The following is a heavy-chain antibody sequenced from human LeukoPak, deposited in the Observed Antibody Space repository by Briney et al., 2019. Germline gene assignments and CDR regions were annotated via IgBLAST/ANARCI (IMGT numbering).Heavy chain of an antibody. V-gene: IGHV3-30*02. CDR1: GFTFGSSA. Sequence: PGGSLRLSCAASGFTFGSSAMHWVRQGPGKGLEWVAHIAHHGNNKYYADSVKGRFTISRDNSKRTLYLQMNSLRVDDTAVYYCAKDGSWSCTDWGQGTLVTVSS. CDR3: AKDGSWSCTD. D-gene: IGHD2-8*02. CDR2: IAHHGNNK. J-gene: IGHJ4*02.